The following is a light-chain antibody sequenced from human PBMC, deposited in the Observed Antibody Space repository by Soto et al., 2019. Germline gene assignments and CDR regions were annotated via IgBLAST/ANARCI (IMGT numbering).Light chain of an antibody. Sequence: QPVLSQPPSASGTPGQRVTISCSGSSSNIGSKYVYWYQQLPGTAPKLLIYRNNERPSGVPDRFSGSKSGTSASLAIGDVRSEDEADYYCASWDASVSGWVFGGGTKVTVL. J-gene: IGLJ3*02. CDR1: SSNIGSKY. V-gene: IGLV1-47*01. CDR2: RNN. CDR3: ASWDASVSGWV.